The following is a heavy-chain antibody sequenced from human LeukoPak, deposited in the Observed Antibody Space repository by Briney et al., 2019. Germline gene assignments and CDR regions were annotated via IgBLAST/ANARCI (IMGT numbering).Heavy chain of an antibody. CDR1: GGSVDSFY. CDR3: ARNKYVYCSSTSCYTKGFDP. CDR2: IYFSDST. J-gene: IGHJ5*02. V-gene: IGHV4-59*02. D-gene: IGHD2-2*02. Sequence: PSETLSLTCTVSGGSVDSFYWTWIRQPPGRGLEWIGNIYFSDSTKYSPALKSRVTISVDTSKNQFSLKLSSVTAADTAVYYCARNKYVYCSSTSCYTKGFDPWGQGTLVTVSS.